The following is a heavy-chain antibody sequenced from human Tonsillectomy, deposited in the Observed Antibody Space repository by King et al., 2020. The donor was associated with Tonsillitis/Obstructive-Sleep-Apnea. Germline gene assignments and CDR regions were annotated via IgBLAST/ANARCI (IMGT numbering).Heavy chain of an antibody. CDR2: IKSKTGGGTT. CDR3: TTDSTTVYY. J-gene: IGHJ4*02. D-gene: IGHD4-17*01. Sequence: VQLVESGGGLVKPGGSLRLSCAASGFTFSNAWMSWVRQAPGKGLEWVGRIKSKTGGGTTDYAAPVKGRFTISRDDSKNTLYLQMNSLKTEDTAVYYCTTDSTTVYYWGQGTLVTVSS. CDR1: GFTFSNAW. V-gene: IGHV3-15*01.